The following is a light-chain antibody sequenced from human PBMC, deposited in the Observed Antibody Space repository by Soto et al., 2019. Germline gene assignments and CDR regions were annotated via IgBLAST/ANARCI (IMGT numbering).Light chain of an antibody. CDR1: SSDVGTYNL. J-gene: IGLJ1*01. V-gene: IGLV2-23*01. CDR2: EDT. CDR3: CSHAGSSTYV. Sequence: QSALTQPASVSGSPGQSITISCTGTSSDVGTYNLVSWYQHHPGKAPKLMIYEDTTRPSGVSNRFSGSKSGNTASLTISGLQAEDESDYYCCSHAGSSTYVFGTGTKLTVL.